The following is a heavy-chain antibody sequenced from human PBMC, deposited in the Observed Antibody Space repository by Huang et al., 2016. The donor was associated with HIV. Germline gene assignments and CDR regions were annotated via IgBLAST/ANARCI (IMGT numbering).Heavy chain of an antibody. CDR2: AYYDEST. CDR1: VGSVSSGDYY. D-gene: IGHD3-22*01. J-gene: IGHJ4*02. Sequence: QVHLQESGPGLVKPSETLSLPCTVSVGSVSSGDYYWGWVRQPPGKGVGWISHAYYDESTNYNPALESRLSMSVDTSRNQFSLKLRSVTAADTAVYYCSRINYAKTTYYLDFDFWGQGTLVTVSS. CDR3: SRINYAKTTYYLDFDF. V-gene: IGHV4-61*08.